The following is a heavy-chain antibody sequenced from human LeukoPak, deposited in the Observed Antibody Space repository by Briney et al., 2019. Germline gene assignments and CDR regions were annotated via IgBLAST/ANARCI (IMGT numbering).Heavy chain of an antibody. V-gene: IGHV3-23*01. CDR1: GFTFSSYA. Sequence: GGSLRLSCAASGFTFSSYAMSWVRQAPGKGLEWVSGISGSGDNTYYADSVKGRFTISRDNSKNALYVQVNSLGTEDTAAYYCAKGSYYDSSGSFYFDYWGQGTLVAVSS. CDR3: AKGSYYDSSGSFYFDY. CDR2: ISGSGDNT. D-gene: IGHD3-22*01. J-gene: IGHJ4*02.